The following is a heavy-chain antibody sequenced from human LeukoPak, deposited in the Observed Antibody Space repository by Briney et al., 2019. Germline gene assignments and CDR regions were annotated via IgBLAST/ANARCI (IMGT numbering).Heavy chain of an antibody. D-gene: IGHD3-10*01. CDR1: GFTFSSYA. CDR3: AKVSHYYYGSGSYQFDY. Sequence: GGSLRLSCAASGFTFSSYAMSWVRQAPGKGLEWVSGISGSGGSTHYADSVKGRFTISRDNSKNTLYLQMNSLRAADTAVYYCAKVSHYYYGSGSYQFDYWGQGTLVTVSS. J-gene: IGHJ4*02. V-gene: IGHV3-23*01. CDR2: ISGSGGST.